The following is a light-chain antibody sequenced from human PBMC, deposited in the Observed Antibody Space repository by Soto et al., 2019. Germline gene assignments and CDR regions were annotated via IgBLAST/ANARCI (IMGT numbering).Light chain of an antibody. J-gene: IGLJ1*01. CDR2: DVS. Sequence: QSALTQPASVSGSPGQPITISCTGTSSDVGGYNYVSWYQQHPGKAPKVMISDVSNRPSGVSNRFSGSKSGNTASLTISGLQAEDEADYYCGSYTTSSTLYVFGTGTKLTVL. V-gene: IGLV2-14*01. CDR1: SSDVGGYNY. CDR3: GSYTTSSTLYV.